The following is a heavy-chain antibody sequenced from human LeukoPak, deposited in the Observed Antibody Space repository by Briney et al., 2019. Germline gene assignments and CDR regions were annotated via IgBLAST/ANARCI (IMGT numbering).Heavy chain of an antibody. D-gene: IGHD2/OR15-2a*01. CDR3: AKDGTSYYYIYY. J-gene: IGHJ4*02. CDR1: GFTFSSYV. V-gene: IGHV3-30*04. Sequence: GGSLRLSCAASGFTFSSYVMHWVRQAPGKGLEWVAIISYDGSNEYYADSVKGRFTISRDDSKNTLYLQMNSLRGDDTAVYYCAKDGTSYYYIYYWGQGTLVTVSS. CDR2: ISYDGSNE.